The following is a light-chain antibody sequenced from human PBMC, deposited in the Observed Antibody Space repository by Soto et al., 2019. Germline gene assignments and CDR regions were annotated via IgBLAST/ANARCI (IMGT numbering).Light chain of an antibody. CDR2: SSS. CDR1: QSVSGN. CDR3: QQYNTWPLYT. V-gene: IGKV3-15*01. Sequence: EIVMTQSPATLSVSPGERATLSCRASQSVSGNLAWYQQKPGQPPSLLIYSSSTRATGVPARFSGSGSGPEFTLTISSLQYEDFAVYYCQQYNTWPLYTFGQGTKLEIK. J-gene: IGKJ2*01.